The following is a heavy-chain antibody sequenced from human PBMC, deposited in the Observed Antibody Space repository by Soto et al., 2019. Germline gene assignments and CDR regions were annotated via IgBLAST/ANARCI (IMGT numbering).Heavy chain of an antibody. Sequence: PGESLKISCQASGYSFTNYWIAWVRQVPGKGLEWMGIIYPDDSDTRYNPTFEGHVTISADKSISTAYLQWSSLKASDTAMYYCARPIPPGGSGWFSYYYWGQGSLVTVSS. V-gene: IGHV5-51*01. CDR2: IYPDDSDT. J-gene: IGHJ4*02. CDR3: ARPIPPGGSGWFSYYY. D-gene: IGHD6-19*01. CDR1: GYSFTNYW.